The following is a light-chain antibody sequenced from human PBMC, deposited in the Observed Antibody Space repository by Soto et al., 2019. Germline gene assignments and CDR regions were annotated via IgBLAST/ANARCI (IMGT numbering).Light chain of an antibody. CDR2: GAS. CDR3: QQYDSSSRT. V-gene: IGKV3-20*01. Sequence: EIVLTQSPGTLSLSPGERATLSCRASQSISSSYLAWYQQKPGQAPRLLIYGASSRATGIPDRFSGSGSGTDFTLTISRLEPEDFAVYYCQQYDSSSRTFGQGTKVEI. CDR1: QSISSSY. J-gene: IGKJ1*01.